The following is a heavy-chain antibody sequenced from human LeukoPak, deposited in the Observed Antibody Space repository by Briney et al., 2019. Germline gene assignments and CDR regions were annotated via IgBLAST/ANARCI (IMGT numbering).Heavy chain of an antibody. D-gene: IGHD3-10*02. CDR3: ARVKSRGVRGVILTYFHY. CDR2: IYYSGST. CDR1: GGSISSYY. V-gene: IGHV4-59*01. J-gene: IGHJ4*02. Sequence: SEALSLTCTVSGGSISSYYWSWIRQPPGKGLEWIGYIYYSGSTNYNPSLKSRVTISVDTSKNQFSLKLSSVTDADTAVYYCARVKSRGVRGVILTYFHYWGQGTLFAVSS.